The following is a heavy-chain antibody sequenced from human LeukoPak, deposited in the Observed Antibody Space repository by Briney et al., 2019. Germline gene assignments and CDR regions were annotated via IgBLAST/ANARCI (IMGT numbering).Heavy chain of an antibody. D-gene: IGHD5/OR15-5a*01. J-gene: IGHJ6*02. CDR1: GGSISSGGYS. Sequence: PSETLSLTCAVSGGSISSGGYSWSWIRQPPGKGLEWIGYIYHSGSTYYNPSLKSRVTISVDRSKNQFSLKLSSVTAADTAVYYCARRGSTFPYYYGMDVWGQGTTVTVSS. CDR2: IYHSGST. CDR3: ARRGSTFPYYYGMDV. V-gene: IGHV4-30-2*01.